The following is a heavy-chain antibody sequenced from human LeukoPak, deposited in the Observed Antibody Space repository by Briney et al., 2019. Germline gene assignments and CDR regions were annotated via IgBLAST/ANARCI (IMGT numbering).Heavy chain of an antibody. D-gene: IGHD4-17*01. V-gene: IGHV4-30-2*01. J-gene: IGHJ4*02. CDR1: GGSISSGGYS. CDR3: ARENRHDYGDYAIDY. Sequence: MSSETLSLTCAVSGGSISSGGYSWSWIRQPPGKGLEWIGYIYHSGSTYYNPSLKSRVTLSVDRSKNQFSLKLSSVTAADTAVYYCARENRHDYGDYAIDYWGQGTLVTVSS. CDR2: IYHSGST.